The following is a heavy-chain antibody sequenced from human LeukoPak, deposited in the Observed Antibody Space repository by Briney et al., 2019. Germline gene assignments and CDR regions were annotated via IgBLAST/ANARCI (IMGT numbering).Heavy chain of an antibody. V-gene: IGHV4-59*01. J-gene: IGHJ6*03. D-gene: IGHD6-6*01. Sequence: PSETLSLTCTVSGGSISSYYWSWIRQPPGKGLEWIGYIYYSGSTNYNPSLKSRVTISVDTSKNQFSLKLSSVTAADMAVYYCARDRFPARGYMDVWGKGTTVTVSS. CDR3: ARDRFPARGYMDV. CDR1: GGSISSYY. CDR2: IYYSGST.